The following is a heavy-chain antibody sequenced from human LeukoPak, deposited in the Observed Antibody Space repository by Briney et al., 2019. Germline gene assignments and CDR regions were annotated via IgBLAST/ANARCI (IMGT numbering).Heavy chain of an antibody. CDR3: ARSVDHGFGEGIIDY. D-gene: IGHD3-10*01. J-gene: IGHJ4*02. V-gene: IGHV3-21*01. Sequence: GGSLRLSCVASGFTFSLYSINWVRQAPGKGLEWVSSISSSSRYIYYADSVRGRFTISRDNVMNSLYLQMNSLRAEDTAVHYCARSVDHGFGEGIIDYWGQGTLVTVSS. CDR1: GFTFSLYS. CDR2: ISSSSRYI.